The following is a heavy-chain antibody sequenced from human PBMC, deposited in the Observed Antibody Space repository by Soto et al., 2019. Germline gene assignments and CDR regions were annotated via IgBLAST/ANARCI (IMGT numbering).Heavy chain of an antibody. D-gene: IGHD4-17*01. Sequence: QVQLQESGPGLVKPSETLPLTCTVSGGSISSYYWSWIRQPPGKGLEWIGYIYYSGSTNYNPSLKSRVTISVDTSKNQFSLKLSSVTAADTAVYYCARVMTTVTYWYFDLWGRGTLVTVSS. CDR1: GGSISSYY. V-gene: IGHV4-59*01. CDR2: IYYSGST. J-gene: IGHJ2*01. CDR3: ARVMTTVTYWYFDL.